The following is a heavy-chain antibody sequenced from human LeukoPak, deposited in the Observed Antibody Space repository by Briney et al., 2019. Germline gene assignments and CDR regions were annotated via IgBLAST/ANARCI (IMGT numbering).Heavy chain of an antibody. V-gene: IGHV3-21*01. CDR2: ISSSSSYI. D-gene: IGHD6-19*01. CDR1: GFTFSSYS. CDR3: ARDRGGWPDY. J-gene: IGHJ4*02. Sequence: GGSLRLSCAASGFTFSSYSMNWVRQAPGKGLEWVSSISSSSSYIYYADSVKGRFTISRDNAKNSLYLQLNSLRPEDTGLYYCARDRGGWPDYWGQETLVTVSS.